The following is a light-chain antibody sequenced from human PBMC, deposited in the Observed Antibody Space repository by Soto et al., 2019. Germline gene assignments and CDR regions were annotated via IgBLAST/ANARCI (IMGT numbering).Light chain of an antibody. CDR2: APS. J-gene: IGKJ2*01. CDR1: QSIDSF. V-gene: IGKV1-39*01. CDR3: QQIYHAPFT. Sequence: DIQVTQSPSSLSASVGDRVTITCRASQSIDSFLIWYQQKPGMAPKVLIYAPSSLQSGVPSRFSGRGSGTAFTLTINSLHPEDFAPYYCQQIYHAPFTFGQGTKL.